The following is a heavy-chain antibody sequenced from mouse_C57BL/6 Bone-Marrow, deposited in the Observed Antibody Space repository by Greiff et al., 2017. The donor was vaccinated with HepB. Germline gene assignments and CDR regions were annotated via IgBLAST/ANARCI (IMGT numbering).Heavy chain of an antibody. CDR1: GFTFSNYW. J-gene: IGHJ3*01. V-gene: IGHV6-3*01. Sequence: EVKLMESGGGLVQPGGSMKLSCVASGFTFSNYWMNWVRQSPEKGLEWVAQIRLKFDNYATNYAESLKGRFTISRDDSKSSVYLQMNNLRAEDTGIYYCTPTTVVATKGFAYWGQGTLVTVSA. CDR2: IRLKFDNYAT. CDR3: TPTTVVATKGFAY. D-gene: IGHD1-1*01.